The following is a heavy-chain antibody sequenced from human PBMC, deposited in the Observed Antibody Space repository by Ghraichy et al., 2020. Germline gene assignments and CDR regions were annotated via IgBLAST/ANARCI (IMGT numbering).Heavy chain of an antibody. CDR3: ARGTLLGDYDSSGYYL. CDR2: INHSGST. D-gene: IGHD3-22*01. Sequence: ETLSLTCAVYGGSFSGYYWSWIRQPPGKGLEWIGEINHSGSTNYNPSLKSRVTISVDTSKNQFSLKLSSVTAADTAVYYCARGTLLGDYDSSGYYLWGQGTLVTVSS. CDR1: GGSFSGYY. J-gene: IGHJ4*02. V-gene: IGHV4-34*01.